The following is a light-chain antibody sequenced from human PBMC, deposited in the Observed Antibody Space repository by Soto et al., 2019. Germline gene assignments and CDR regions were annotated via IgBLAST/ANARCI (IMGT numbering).Light chain of an antibody. Sequence: DIVMTQSPDSLAVSLGERATINCKSSQSVLYSSNNKNYLAWYQQKPGQTPKLLSYWASTRESGFPDRFSGSGTGKDFTLTISSLQAEDVEVNYRHQYYSTPNTFGQGTKMEIK. CDR2: WAS. CDR1: QSVLYSSNNKNY. CDR3: HQYYSTPNT. J-gene: IGKJ2*01. V-gene: IGKV4-1*01.